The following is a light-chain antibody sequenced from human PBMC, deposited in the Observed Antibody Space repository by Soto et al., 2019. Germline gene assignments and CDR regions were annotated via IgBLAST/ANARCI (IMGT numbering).Light chain of an antibody. J-gene: IGKJ1*01. CDR1: QSVSSN. V-gene: IGKV3-15*01. CDR3: QQYNNRPPWT. CDR2: GAS. Sequence: EIVMTQSPATLSVSPGERATLSCRASQSVSSNLAWYQQKPGQAPRLLIYGASTKATGIPARFSGSGSGTEFTLTISSLQSEDFAVYYCQQYNNRPPWTFXQGTKVDIK.